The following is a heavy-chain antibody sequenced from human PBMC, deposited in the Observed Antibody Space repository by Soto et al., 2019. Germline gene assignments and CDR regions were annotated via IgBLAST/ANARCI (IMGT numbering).Heavy chain of an antibody. D-gene: IGHD1-20*01. J-gene: IGHJ6*02. CDR2: IYNSGST. V-gene: IGHV4-59*01. CDR3: ARGDGITSRYSYYGMDV. CDR1: GGSFSGYY. Sequence: PSETLSLTCAVYGGSFSGYYWSWIRQSPGKGLEWIGYIYNSGSTNYNPSLKSRVAISVDTSKNQFSLNLSSVTAADTAVYYCARGDGITSRYSYYGMDVWGQGTTVTVSS.